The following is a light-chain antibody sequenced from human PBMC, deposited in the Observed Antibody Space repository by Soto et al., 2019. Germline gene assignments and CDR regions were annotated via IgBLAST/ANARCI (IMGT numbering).Light chain of an antibody. CDR3: SSYTANSTLV. CDR1: SSDVGSYNY. J-gene: IGLJ2*01. Sequence: QSALTQPASVSGSPGQSITISCTGSSSDVGSYNYVSWYQQHPGKAPKLMIYEVSNRPSGVSIRFYGSKSGNTASLTISGLQAEDEADYYCSSYTANSTLVFGGGTKVTVL. CDR2: EVS. V-gene: IGLV2-14*01.